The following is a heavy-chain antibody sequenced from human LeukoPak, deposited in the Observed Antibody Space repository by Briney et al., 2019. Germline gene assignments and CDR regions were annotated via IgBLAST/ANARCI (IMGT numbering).Heavy chain of an antibody. CDR2: IYSSGST. Sequence: SETLSLTCTVSGGSISNYYWSWIRQPPGKGLEWIGYIYSSGSTNYNPSLKSRVTISADTSKNQFSLKLSSVTAADTAVYYCARVINYYGSGSYYPYYFDYWGQGTLVTVSS. V-gene: IGHV4-59*12. CDR1: GGSISNYY. CDR3: ARVINYYGSGSYYPYYFDY. J-gene: IGHJ4*02. D-gene: IGHD3-10*01.